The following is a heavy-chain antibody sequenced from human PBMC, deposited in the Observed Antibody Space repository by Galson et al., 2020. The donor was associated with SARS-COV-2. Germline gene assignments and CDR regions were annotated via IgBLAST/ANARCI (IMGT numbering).Heavy chain of an antibody. CDR3: ARVGLGYCSSTSCYKAFDI. V-gene: IGHV4-4*07. Sequence: SETLSLTCTVSGGSISSYYWSWIRQPAGKGLEWIGRIYTSGSTNYNPSLKSRVTMSVDTSKNQFSLKLSSVTAADTAVYYCARVGLGYCSSTSCYKAFDIWGQGTMVTVSS. J-gene: IGHJ3*02. CDR2: IYTSGST. D-gene: IGHD2-2*02. CDR1: GGSISSYY.